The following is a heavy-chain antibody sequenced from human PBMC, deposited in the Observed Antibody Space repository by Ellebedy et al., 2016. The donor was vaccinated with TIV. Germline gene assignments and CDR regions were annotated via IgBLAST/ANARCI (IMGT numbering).Heavy chain of an antibody. CDR1: GFSFRSYW. J-gene: IGHJ5*02. CDR2: IYHGGSQQ. V-gene: IGHV3-7*01. CDR3: ARRGSYGDYAVQINNWFDP. Sequence: PGGSLRLSCAASGFSFRSYWMSWVRQAPGKGLEWVANIYHGGSQQYYVDSVKGRFTISRDNAKNLLYLQMDSLRAEDTVGYSCARRGSYGDYAVQINNWFDPWGRGTLVTVSS. D-gene: IGHD4-17*01.